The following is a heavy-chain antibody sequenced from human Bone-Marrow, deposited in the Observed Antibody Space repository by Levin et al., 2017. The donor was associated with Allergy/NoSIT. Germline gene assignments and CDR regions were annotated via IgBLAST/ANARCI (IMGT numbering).Heavy chain of an antibody. CDR2: MNPNSGNT. CDR1: GYTFTSYD. V-gene: IGHV1-8*01. CDR3: ARAALGLMVYATGVKYNWFDP. D-gene: IGHD2-8*01. J-gene: IGHJ5*02. Sequence: ASVKVSCKASGYTFTSYDINWVRQATGQGLEWMGWMNPNSGNTGYAQKFQGRVTMTRNTSISTAYMELSSLRSEDTAVYYCARAALGLMVYATGVKYNWFDPWGQGTLVTVSS.